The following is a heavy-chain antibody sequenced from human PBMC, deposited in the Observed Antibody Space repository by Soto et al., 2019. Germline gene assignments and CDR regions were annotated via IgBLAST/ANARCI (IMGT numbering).Heavy chain of an antibody. CDR1: GFTFSSYA. J-gene: IGHJ3*02. Sequence: GGSLRLSCAASGFTFSSYAMSWVRQAPGKGLEWVSAISGSGGSTYYADSVKGRFTISRDNSKKTLYLQMNSLRAEDTAVYYCAKDLEETKEGREAYCGGDCYSGAFDIWGQGTMVTVSS. V-gene: IGHV3-23*01. CDR3: AKDLEETKEGREAYCGGDCYSGAFDI. D-gene: IGHD2-21*01. CDR2: ISGSGGST.